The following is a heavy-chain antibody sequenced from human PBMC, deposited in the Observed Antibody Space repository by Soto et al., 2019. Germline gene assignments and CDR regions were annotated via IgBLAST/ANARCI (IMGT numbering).Heavy chain of an antibody. CDR3: AGGWVFGSCSSVWFDP. J-gene: IGHJ5*02. Sequence: SETLSLTCAVYGGSFSGYYWSWIRQPPGKGLEWIGEINHSGSTNYNPSLKSRVTISVDTSKNQFSLKLSSVTAADTAVYYCAGGWVFGSCSSVWFDPWGQGTLVTVPS. CDR1: GGSFSGYY. CDR2: INHSGST. D-gene: IGHD2-15*01. V-gene: IGHV4-34*01.